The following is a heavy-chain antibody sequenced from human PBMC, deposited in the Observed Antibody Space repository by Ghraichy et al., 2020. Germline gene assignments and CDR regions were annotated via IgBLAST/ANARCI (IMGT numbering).Heavy chain of an antibody. CDR1: GFSFSSYA. CDR3: AKGGGGNWFDP. V-gene: IGHV3-23*01. J-gene: IGHJ5*02. D-gene: IGHD2-15*01. Sequence: GGSLRLSCAASGFSFSSYAMSWVRQAPGKGLEWVSAISGTGAGKNYADSVKGRFIISRDNSKNNLYLQMNSLGAEDTAVYYCAKGGGGNWFDPWGQGTLVTVSS. CDR2: ISGTGAGK.